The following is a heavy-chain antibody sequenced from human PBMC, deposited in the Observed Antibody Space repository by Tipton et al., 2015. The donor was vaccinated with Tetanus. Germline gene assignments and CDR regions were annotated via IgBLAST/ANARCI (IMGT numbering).Heavy chain of an antibody. Sequence: LRLSCTVSGGSMNTRTFYWGWIRQSPGKGLEWIGSIFYSGSTYYNPSLRSRVSISVDTSKNQFSLTLKSVTAADTGVYYCARANNDFPKKGPFDSWGQGSLVIVSS. CDR1: GGSMNTRTFY. J-gene: IGHJ4*02. V-gene: IGHV4-39*02. CDR3: ARANNDFPKKGPFDS. D-gene: IGHD3-3*01. CDR2: IFYSGST.